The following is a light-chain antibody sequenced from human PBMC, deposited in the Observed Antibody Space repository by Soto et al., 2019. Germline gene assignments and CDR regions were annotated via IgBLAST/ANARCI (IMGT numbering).Light chain of an antibody. J-gene: IGKJ4*01. CDR1: QSVSSY. V-gene: IGKV3-11*01. CDR2: DAS. CDR3: QQRSNWPLT. Sequence: EIVLTQSPGTLSLSPGERATLSCRASQSVSSYLAWYRQKPGQAPRLLIYDASNRATGIPARFSGSGSGTDFTLTISSLEPADFAVYYCQQRSNWPLTFGGGTKV.